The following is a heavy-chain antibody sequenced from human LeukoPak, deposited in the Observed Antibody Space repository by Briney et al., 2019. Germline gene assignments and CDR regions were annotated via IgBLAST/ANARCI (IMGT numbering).Heavy chain of an antibody. CDR1: GGSISSSSYC. D-gene: IGHD3-22*01. CDR3: ERGHDSSGYSYHRCWFDP. CDR2: IYCSGST. J-gene: IGHJ5*02. Sequence: SETLSLTCTVSGGSISSSSYCWGWIRQPPGKGLEWIVSIYCSGSTYYNPSLKSRVTISVDTSKNQYHLKLSSVTAADPAVYYCERGHDSSGYSYHRCWFDPWGQGTLVTVSS. V-gene: IGHV4-39*06.